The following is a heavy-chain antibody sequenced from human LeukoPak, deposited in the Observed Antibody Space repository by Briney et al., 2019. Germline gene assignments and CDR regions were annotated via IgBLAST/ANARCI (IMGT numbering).Heavy chain of an antibody. CDR1: GFTSGDYA. V-gene: IGHV3-49*04. J-gene: IGHJ3*02. D-gene: IGHD6-19*01. Sequence: GGSLRLSCTASGFTSGDYAMSWVRQAPGKGLEWVGFIRSKAYGGTTEYAASVKGRFTISRDDSKSIAYLQMNSLKTEDTAVYYCTRDYSSGWPRDAFDIWGQGTMVTVSS. CDR2: IRSKAYGGTT. CDR3: TRDYSSGWPRDAFDI.